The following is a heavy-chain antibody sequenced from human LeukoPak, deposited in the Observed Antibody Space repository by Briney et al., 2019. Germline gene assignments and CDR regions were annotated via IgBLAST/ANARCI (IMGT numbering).Heavy chain of an antibody. D-gene: IGHD3-10*01. CDR1: GGSFSGYY. V-gene: IGHV4-34*01. Sequence: SSETLSLTCAVYGGSFSGYYWSWIRQPPGKGLEWIGEINHSGSTNYNPSLKSRVTISVDTSKNQFSLKLSSVTAADTAVYYCARGGKGGSALWGQGTLVTVSS. CDR2: INHSGST. CDR3: ARGGKGGSAL. J-gene: IGHJ4*02.